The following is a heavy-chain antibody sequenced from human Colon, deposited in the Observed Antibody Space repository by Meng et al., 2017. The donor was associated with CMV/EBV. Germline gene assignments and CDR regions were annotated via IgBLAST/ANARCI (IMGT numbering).Heavy chain of an antibody. CDR3: TALNDRDASAI. D-gene: IGHD1-1*01. Sequence: GGSLRLSCVASGFTFSQDWMTWVHQAPGKGLEWAGRIKSKADGGTTDYAAPVKGRFTISRDDSKDTLYLQMNSLKIEDTAVYYCTALNDRDASAIWGQGTMVTVSS. CDR2: IKSKADGGTT. CDR1: GFTFSQDW. J-gene: IGHJ3*02. V-gene: IGHV3-15*01.